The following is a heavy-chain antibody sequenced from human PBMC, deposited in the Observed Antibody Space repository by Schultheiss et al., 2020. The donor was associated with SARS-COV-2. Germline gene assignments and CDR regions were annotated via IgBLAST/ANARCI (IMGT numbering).Heavy chain of an antibody. CDR2: ISSSGSTI. CDR1: GFTVSSNY. D-gene: IGHD2-2*01. V-gene: IGHV3-11*01. J-gene: IGHJ6*03. CDR3: ASYGTGCSSTSCYYMDV. Sequence: GGSLRLSCAASGFTVSSNYMSWVRQAPGKGLEWVSYISSSGSTIYYADSVKGRFTISRDNAKNSLYLQMNSLRAEDTAVYYCASYGTGCSSTSCYYMDVWGKGTTVTVSS.